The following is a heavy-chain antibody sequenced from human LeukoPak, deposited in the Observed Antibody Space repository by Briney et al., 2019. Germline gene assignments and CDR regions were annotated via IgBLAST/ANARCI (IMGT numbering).Heavy chain of an antibody. CDR1: GFTFSSYA. CDR3: XXGSXGWAYYYYGMDV. Sequence: GGSLRLSCAASGFTFSSYAMSWVRQAPGKGLEWVSAISGSGGSTYYADSVKGRFTISRDNSKNTLYLQMNSLRAEDTAVYYXXXGSXGWAYYYYGMDVWGQGTTVTVSS. D-gene: IGHD6-19*01. CDR2: ISGSGGST. V-gene: IGHV3-23*01. J-gene: IGHJ6*02.